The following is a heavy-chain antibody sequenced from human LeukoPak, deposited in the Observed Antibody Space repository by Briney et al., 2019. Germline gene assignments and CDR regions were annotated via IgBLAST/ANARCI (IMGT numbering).Heavy chain of an antibody. CDR3: ARMGYDSSGYYPFRFDY. J-gene: IGHJ4*02. Sequence: PGGSLRLSCEASGFTVSSNYMSWVRQAPGKGLEWVSVIYSGGSTYYADSVKGRFTISRDNSKNTLYLQMNSLRAEDTAVYYCARMGYDSSGYYPFRFDYWGQGTLVTVSS. CDR2: IYSGGST. CDR1: GFTVSSNY. V-gene: IGHV3-53*01. D-gene: IGHD3-22*01.